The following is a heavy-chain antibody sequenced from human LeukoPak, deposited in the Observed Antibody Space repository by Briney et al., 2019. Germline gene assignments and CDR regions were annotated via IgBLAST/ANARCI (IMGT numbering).Heavy chain of an antibody. CDR3: ARSPGKRGSYYYYYMDV. V-gene: IGHV4-34*01. CDR1: GGSFSGYY. CDR2: INHSGST. D-gene: IGHD1-1*01. J-gene: IGHJ6*03. Sequence: SETLSLTCAVYGGSFSGYYWSWIRQPPGKGLEWIGEINHSGSTNYNPSLKSRVTISVDTSKNQFSLKLSSVTAADTAVYYCARSPGKRGSYYYYYMDVWGKGTTVTISS.